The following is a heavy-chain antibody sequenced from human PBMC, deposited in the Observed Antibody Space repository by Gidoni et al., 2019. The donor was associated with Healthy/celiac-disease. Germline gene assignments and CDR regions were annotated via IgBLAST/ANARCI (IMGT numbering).Heavy chain of an antibody. J-gene: IGHJ4*02. CDR1: GFTFSSYG. CDR3: AKESPENGDELD. CDR2: ISDDGSNK. D-gene: IGHD4-17*01. Sequence: QVQLLESGGCVVQPVRSLRLSCAASGFTFSSYGMHWVRPAPGKGLEWVAVISDDGSNKYYADSVKGRFTIARDNSKNTRDLKMNSLRAEDTAVYYCAKESPENGDELDWGQGTLVTVSS. V-gene: IGHV3-30*18.